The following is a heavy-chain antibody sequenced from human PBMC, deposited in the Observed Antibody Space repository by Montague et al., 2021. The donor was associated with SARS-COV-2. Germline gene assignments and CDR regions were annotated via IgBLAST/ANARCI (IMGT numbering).Heavy chain of an antibody. J-gene: IGHJ5*02. Sequence: SETLSLTCTVSGGTVRDYYWNWTRQTPGKGLEWIGYIFYNGYTNYNPSLESRVTLSVDTPGNQFFLSLRSVTASDTATYFCSRHSVSEDGTFFRSYFDPWGQGAQVIVSS. D-gene: IGHD1-1*01. CDR1: GGTVRDYY. CDR2: IFYNGYT. CDR3: SRHSVSEDGTFFRSYFDP. V-gene: IGHV4-59*08.